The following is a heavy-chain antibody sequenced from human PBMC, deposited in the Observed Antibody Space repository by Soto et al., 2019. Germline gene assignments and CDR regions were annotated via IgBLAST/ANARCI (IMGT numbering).Heavy chain of an antibody. CDR1: GDSIRSSY. CDR2: IYHTGTT. V-gene: IGHV4-59*03. J-gene: IGHJ4*02. CDR3: AKISAGSTDETMFTVFDH. D-gene: IGHD6-13*01. Sequence: SETLSLTCTVSGDSIRSSYWTWIRQAPGRGLEWIGDIYHTGTTNYNPSLKSRVSISVDTSKNQFSLRLRSVAAADTAIYFCAKISAGSTDETMFTVFDHWGQGTLVTVSS.